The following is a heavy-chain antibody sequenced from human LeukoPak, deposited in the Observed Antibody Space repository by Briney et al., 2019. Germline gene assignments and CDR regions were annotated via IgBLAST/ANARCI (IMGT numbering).Heavy chain of an antibody. CDR2: IYYSGST. CDR1: GGSLSSSNYY. D-gene: IGHD3-10*01. CDR3: ARGRRGHYGSGSYLRPFDY. V-gene: IGHV4-39*01. J-gene: IGHJ4*02. Sequence: SETLSLTCTVSGGSLSSSNYYWGWIRQSPGKGLEWIGSIYYSGSTYYNPSLKSRVTISVDTSKNQFALKLSSLTAADTAVYYCARGRRGHYGSGSYLRPFDYWGQGTLVTVSS.